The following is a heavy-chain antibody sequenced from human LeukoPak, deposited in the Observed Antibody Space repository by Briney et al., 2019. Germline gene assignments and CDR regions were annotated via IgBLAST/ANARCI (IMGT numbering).Heavy chain of an antibody. Sequence: SETLSLTCTVSGGSLRNYYWSWIRQPPGKGLEWIGYIYYSGSTNSNPSLKSRVTISVDTSKNQFSLKLTSVTAADTAVYYCASRSRWYGEDYWGQGTLVTVSS. D-gene: IGHD6-19*01. CDR1: GGSLRNYY. V-gene: IGHV4-59*01. CDR3: ASRSRWYGEDY. CDR2: IYYSGST. J-gene: IGHJ4*02.